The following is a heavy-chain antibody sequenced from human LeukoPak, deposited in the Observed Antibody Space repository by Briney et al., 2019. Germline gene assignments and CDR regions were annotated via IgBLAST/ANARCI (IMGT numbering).Heavy chain of an antibody. CDR1: GGSFSGYY. V-gene: IGHV4-34*01. CDR2: INHSGST. D-gene: IGHD3-10*01. J-gene: IGHJ4*02. Sequence: KSSETLSLTCAVYGGSFSGYYWSWIRQPPGKGLEWIGEINHSGSTNYNPSLKSRVTISVDTSKNQFSLKLTSVTAADTAVYYCARRKGFGEGYFDSWGQGTLVTVSS. CDR3: ARRKGFGEGYFDS.